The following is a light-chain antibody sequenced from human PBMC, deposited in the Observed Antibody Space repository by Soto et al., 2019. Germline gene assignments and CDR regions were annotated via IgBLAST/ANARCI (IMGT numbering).Light chain of an antibody. Sequence: QSALTQPPSASGSPGQSVTISCTGTSSDVGGYNYVSWYQQHPGKAPKLMVYEVSKRPSGVPDRFSGSKSGNTASLTVSGLQAEDEADYYFISYGGSSNLIFGGGTKLTVL. CDR3: ISYGGSSNLI. CDR1: SSDVGGYNY. J-gene: IGLJ2*01. CDR2: EVS. V-gene: IGLV2-8*01.